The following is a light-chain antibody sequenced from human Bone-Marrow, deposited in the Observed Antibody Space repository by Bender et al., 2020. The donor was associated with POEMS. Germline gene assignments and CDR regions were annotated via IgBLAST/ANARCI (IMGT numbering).Light chain of an antibody. CDR3: CSYAGSSTLWV. CDR1: SSDVGGYNF. J-gene: IGLJ3*02. V-gene: IGLV2-14*03. Sequence: QSALTQPASVSGSPGQSITISCTGTSSDVGGYNFVSWYQQRPGKAPTLLIYNVTDRPSGVSDRFSGSKSGNTASLTISGLQTEDESDYYCCSYAGSSTLWVFGGGTRLTVL. CDR2: NVT.